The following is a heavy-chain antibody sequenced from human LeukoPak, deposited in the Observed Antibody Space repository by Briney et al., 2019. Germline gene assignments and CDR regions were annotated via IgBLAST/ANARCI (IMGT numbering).Heavy chain of an antibody. CDR3: ARDLLGCSSTSCRDDDAFDI. Sequence: SETLSLTGTVSGGAISSYYWSWIRQPPGKGLEWIGYMYYNGSTNYNPSLESRVTISVDTSKNQFSLKLSSVTAADTAVYYCARDLLGCSSTSCRDDDAFDIWGQGTMVTVSS. CDR1: GGAISSYY. J-gene: IGHJ3*02. CDR2: MYYNGST. D-gene: IGHD2-2*01. V-gene: IGHV4-59*01.